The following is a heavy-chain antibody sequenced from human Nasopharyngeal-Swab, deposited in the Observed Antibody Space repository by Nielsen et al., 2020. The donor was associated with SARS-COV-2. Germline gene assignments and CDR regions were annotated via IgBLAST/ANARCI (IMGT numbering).Heavy chain of an antibody. CDR1: GFTFSRYT. Sequence: GESLKISCAASGFTFSRYTMHWVRQAPGKGLEWVAVISYDGSNKYYADSVKGRFTISRDNAKNSLYLQMNSLRAEDTAVYYCARDGFGESPYYYYYGMDVWGQGTTVTVSS. V-gene: IGHV3-30-3*01. CDR2: ISYDGSNK. CDR3: ARDGFGESPYYYYYGMDV. J-gene: IGHJ6*02. D-gene: IGHD3-10*01.